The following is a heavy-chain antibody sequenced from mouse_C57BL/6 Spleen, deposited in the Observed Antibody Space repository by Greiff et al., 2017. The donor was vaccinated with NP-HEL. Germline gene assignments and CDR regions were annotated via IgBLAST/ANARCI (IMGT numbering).Heavy chain of an antibody. CDR2: LYPGGGYT. J-gene: IGHJ2*01. V-gene: IGHV1-63*01. CDR1: GYTFTNYW. Sequence: VQLQQSGVELVRPGTSVKMSCKASGYTFTNYWIGWAKQRPGHGLEWIGDLYPGGGYTNYNENFKDKATLPADKSSSTAYMQFSSLTSEDSAIYYCARAYDGYLDDWGLGTTLIVSS. CDR3: ARAYDGYLDD. D-gene: IGHD2-3*01.